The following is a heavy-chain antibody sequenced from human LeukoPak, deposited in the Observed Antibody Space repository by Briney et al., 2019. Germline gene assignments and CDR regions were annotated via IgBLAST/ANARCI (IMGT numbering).Heavy chain of an antibody. J-gene: IGHJ4*02. D-gene: IGHD3-9*01. V-gene: IGHV3-21*01. CDR3: ARDVRYFDWSSYYFDY. Sequence: GGSLRLSCAASGFTFSSYTMNWVRQAPGKGLEWVSSISSSRSYIYYADSVKGRFTTSRDNAKNSLFLQMNSLRVEDTAVYYCARDVRYFDWSSYYFDYWGQGTLVTVSS. CDR2: ISSSRSYI. CDR1: GFTFSSYT.